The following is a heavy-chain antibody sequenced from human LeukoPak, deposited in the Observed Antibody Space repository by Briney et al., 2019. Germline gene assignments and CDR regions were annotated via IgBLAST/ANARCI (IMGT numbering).Heavy chain of an antibody. J-gene: IGHJ4*02. CDR2: INPNSGGT. V-gene: IGHV1-2*02. CDR3: ARDQATVATHWVDY. D-gene: IGHD4-17*01. CDR1: RYTFTNYF. Sequence: ASVKVSCKASRYTFTNYFLHWVRQAPGQGLEWMGWINPNSGGTKPAQKFLGRVTMTRDTSISTAYMELTRLTYDDTAVYYCARDQATVATHWVDYWGQGTLVTVSS.